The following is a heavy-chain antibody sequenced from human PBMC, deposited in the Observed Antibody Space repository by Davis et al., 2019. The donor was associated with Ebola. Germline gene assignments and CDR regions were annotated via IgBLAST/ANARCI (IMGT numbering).Heavy chain of an antibody. CDR2: IHHSGTT. Sequence: SETLSLTCTVSGASISSDDYYWTWIRQHPGKGLEWIGYIHHSGTTNYSPSLKSRVTISVDTSKNQFSLKLKSVTAADTAVYYCASTIFGVAIDRFDYWGQGRLVTVSS. CDR1: GASISSDDYY. D-gene: IGHD3-3*01. CDR3: ASTIFGVAIDRFDY. V-gene: IGHV4-30-4*08. J-gene: IGHJ4*02.